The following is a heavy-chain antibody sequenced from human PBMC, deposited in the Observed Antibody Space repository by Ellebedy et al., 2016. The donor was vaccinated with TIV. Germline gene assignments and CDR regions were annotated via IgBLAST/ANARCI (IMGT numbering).Heavy chain of an antibody. Sequence: PGGSLRLSCAASGFTFSDHYMDWVRQAPGKGLEWVGRTRNKANSYTTEYAASVKGRFTISRDDSKNSLYLQMNSLKTEDTAVYYCALGLEAYYYDSSGFGGAWGQGTLFTVSS. J-gene: IGHJ5*02. V-gene: IGHV3-72*01. CDR2: TRNKANSYTT. D-gene: IGHD3-22*01. CDR1: GFTFSDHY. CDR3: ALGLEAYYYDSSGFGGA.